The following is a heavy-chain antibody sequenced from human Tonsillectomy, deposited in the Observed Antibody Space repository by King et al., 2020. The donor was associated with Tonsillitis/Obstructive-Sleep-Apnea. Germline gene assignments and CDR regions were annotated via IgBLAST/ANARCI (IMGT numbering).Heavy chain of an antibody. D-gene: IGHD2-15*01. CDR1: GFTFSSYS. Sequence: QLVQSGGGLVQPGGSLRLSCAASGFTFSSYSMNWVRQAPGKGLEWVSYISSSSSTIYYADSVKGRFTISRDNAKNSLYLQMNSLRDEDTAVYYCARVDLGYCSGGSCYPFDYWGQGTLVTVSS. J-gene: IGHJ4*02. CDR3: ARVDLGYCSGGSCYPFDY. CDR2: ISSSSSTI. V-gene: IGHV3-48*02.